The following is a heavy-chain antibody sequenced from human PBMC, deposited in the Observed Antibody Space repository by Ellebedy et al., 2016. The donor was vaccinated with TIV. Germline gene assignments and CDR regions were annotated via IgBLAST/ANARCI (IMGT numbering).Heavy chain of an antibody. J-gene: IGHJ3*02. D-gene: IGHD3-22*01. CDR3: ARGYYYDSSGYYVPDAFDI. CDR1: GYTFTSYG. Sequence: ASVKVSXXASGYTFTSYGISWVRQAPGQGLEWMGWISAYNGNTNYAQKLQGRVTMTTDTSTSTAYMELRSLRSDDTAVYYCARGYYYDSSGYYVPDAFDIWGQGTMVTVSS. V-gene: IGHV1-18*04. CDR2: ISAYNGNT.